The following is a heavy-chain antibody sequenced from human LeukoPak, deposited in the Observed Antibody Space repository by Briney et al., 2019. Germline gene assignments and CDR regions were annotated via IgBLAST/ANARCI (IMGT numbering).Heavy chain of an antibody. CDR1: GFTFSSYE. CDR3: AKDVRSGSGNSMVFDY. Sequence: GGSLRLSCAASGFTFSSYEMNWVRQAPGKGLEWVSYISSSGSTIYYADSMKGRFTISRDNSKNTLYLQMNSLRAEDTALYYCAKDVRSGSGNSMVFDYWGQGTLVTVSS. CDR2: ISSSGSTI. V-gene: IGHV3-48*03. D-gene: IGHD3-10*01. J-gene: IGHJ4*02.